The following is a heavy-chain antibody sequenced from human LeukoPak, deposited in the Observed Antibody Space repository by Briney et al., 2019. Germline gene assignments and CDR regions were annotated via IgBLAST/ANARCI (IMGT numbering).Heavy chain of an antibody. Sequence: GASVKVSCKASGYTFTSYGISWVRQAPGQGLEWMGWISAYNGNTNYAQKLQGRVTMTTDTSTSTAYMELRSLRSDDTAVYYCARDRSSYYDFWSGYEREQQNWFDPWGQGTLVTVSS. V-gene: IGHV1-18*01. J-gene: IGHJ5*02. CDR2: ISAYNGNT. D-gene: IGHD3-3*01. CDR3: ARDRSSYYDFWSGYEREQQNWFDP. CDR1: GYTFTSYG.